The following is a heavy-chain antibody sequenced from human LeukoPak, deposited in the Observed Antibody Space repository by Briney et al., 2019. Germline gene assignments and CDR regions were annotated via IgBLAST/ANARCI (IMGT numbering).Heavy chain of an antibody. V-gene: IGHV1-2*02. J-gene: IGHJ6*03. CDR1: GYTFTGYY. CDR2: INPNSGGT. D-gene: IGHD1-26*01. Sequence: GASVKVSCKASGYTFTGYYMHWVRQAPGQGLEWMGWINPNSGGTNYAQKFQGRVTMTRDTSISTAYMELSRLRSDDTAVYYCARDISGSYWFKYYYYYYYMDVWGKGTTVTISS. CDR3: ARDISGSYWFKYYYYYYYMDV.